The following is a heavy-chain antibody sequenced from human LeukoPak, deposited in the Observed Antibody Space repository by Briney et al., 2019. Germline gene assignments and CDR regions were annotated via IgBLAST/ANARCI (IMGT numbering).Heavy chain of an antibody. CDR3: AKDYYDILTGYPNWFDP. Sequence: GGSLRLSCAASGFTFSSYAMSWVRQAPGKGLEWVSAISGSGGITYYADSVKGRFTLSRDNSKNTLYLQMNSLRAEDTAVYYCAKDYYDILTGYPNWFDPWGQGTLVTVSS. V-gene: IGHV3-23*01. CDR1: GFTFSSYA. CDR2: ISGSGGIT. J-gene: IGHJ5*02. D-gene: IGHD3-9*01.